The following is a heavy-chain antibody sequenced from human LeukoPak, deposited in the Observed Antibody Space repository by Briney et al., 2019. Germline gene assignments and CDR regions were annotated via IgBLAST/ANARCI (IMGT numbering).Heavy chain of an antibody. Sequence: ASVKVSCKASGYTFSDYYMHWVRQAPGQGLEWMGWISPNSGGTDYAQKFQGRVTTTRDTSISTAYMELSSLRSDDTAVYYCARAYTSPNGPYWGQGILVTVSS. CDR3: ARAYTSPNGPY. J-gene: IGHJ4*02. CDR1: GYTFSDYY. D-gene: IGHD3-16*01. V-gene: IGHV1-2*02. CDR2: ISPNSGGT.